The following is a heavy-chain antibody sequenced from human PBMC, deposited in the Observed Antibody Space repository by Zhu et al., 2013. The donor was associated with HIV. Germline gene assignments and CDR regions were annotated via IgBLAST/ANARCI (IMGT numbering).Heavy chain of an antibody. CDR1: GYTFSGYY. CDR3: ARDGVSMLRGEVYYHGMDV. J-gene: IGHJ6*02. CDR2: INPNTGGT. V-gene: IGHV1-2*02. Sequence: QVQLVQSGAEVKKPGASVKVSCKASGYTFSGYYIHWVRQAPGQGLEWMGWINPNTGGTDYAQKFQGRVTMTRDTSTSTVYMDLSSLRSEDTAVYYCARDGVSMLRGEVYYHGMDVWGQGTTVTV. D-gene: IGHD3-10*01.